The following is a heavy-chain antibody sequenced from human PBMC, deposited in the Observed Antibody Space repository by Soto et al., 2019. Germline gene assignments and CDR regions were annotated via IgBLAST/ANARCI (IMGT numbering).Heavy chain of an antibody. J-gene: IGHJ5*02. D-gene: IGHD3-3*01. CDR3: ARQSPRPSPPPKYYDFWSGYYTGGNWFDP. V-gene: IGHV4-59*08. CDR1: GGSISSYY. CDR2: IYYSGST. Sequence: SETLSLTCAVSGGSISSYYWSWIRQPPGKGLEWIGYIYYSGSTNYNPSLKSRVTISVDTSKNQFSLKLSSVTAADTAVYYCARQSPRPSPPPKYYDFWSGYYTGGNWFDPWGQGTLVTVSS.